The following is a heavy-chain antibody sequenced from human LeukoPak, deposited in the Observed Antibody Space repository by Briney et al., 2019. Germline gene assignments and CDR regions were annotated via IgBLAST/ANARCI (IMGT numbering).Heavy chain of an antibody. CDR1: GLTFSSYS. Sequence: GGSLRLSCAASGLTFSSYSMNWVRQAPGKGLEWVTSISSSSNYIYYADSVKGRFTISRDNAKNSLYLQMNSLRAEDTAVYYCARVPHAMVRGVIITEFYFDYWGQGTLVTVSS. CDR3: ARVPHAMVRGVIITEFYFDY. D-gene: IGHD3-10*01. V-gene: IGHV3-21*01. CDR2: ISSSSNYI. J-gene: IGHJ4*02.